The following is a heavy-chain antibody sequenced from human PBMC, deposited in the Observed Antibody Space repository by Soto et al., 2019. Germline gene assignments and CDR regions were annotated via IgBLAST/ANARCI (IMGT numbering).Heavy chain of an antibody. Sequence: PSETLSLTCAVSGGSISSGGYSWSWIRRPPGKGLEWIGYIYHSGSTYYNPSLKSRVTISVDRSKNQFSLKLSSVTAADTAVYYCARGIGGMVRGVIVPYYYYGMDVWGQGTTVTVSS. J-gene: IGHJ6*02. D-gene: IGHD3-10*01. CDR2: IYHSGST. CDR1: GGSISSGGYS. CDR3: ARGIGGMVRGVIVPYYYYGMDV. V-gene: IGHV4-30-2*01.